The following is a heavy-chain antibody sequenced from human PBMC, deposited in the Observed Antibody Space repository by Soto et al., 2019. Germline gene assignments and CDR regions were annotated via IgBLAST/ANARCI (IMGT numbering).Heavy chain of an antibody. CDR3: ARGGSGRQTYFSSGLVV. V-gene: IGHV3-33*01. J-gene: IGHJ6*03. Sequence: SLILSYTASRFTFDTYAMYWVRQAPGNGLECVAAIVDDGRKKNYAASVKGRFTVSRDNSRNTLYLQMSSLAGADTALYFCARGGSGRQTYFSSGLVVWGKGTRVTV. CDR1: RFTFDTYA. CDR2: IVDDGRKK. D-gene: IGHD3-10*01.